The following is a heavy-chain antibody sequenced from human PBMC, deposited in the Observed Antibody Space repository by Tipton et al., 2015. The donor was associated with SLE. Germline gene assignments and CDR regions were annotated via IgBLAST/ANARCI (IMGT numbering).Heavy chain of an antibody. V-gene: IGHV4-59*01. D-gene: IGHD2-2*01. Sequence: TLSLTCTVSGGSITGYYWSWIRQPPGKGLEWIGYMYYSGSTNYNPSLKRRGTISLDTSKNQFSLKLNSVTAADTAVYYCAIVPATMNDAFHIWGQGTMVTVSS. CDR1: GGSITGYY. CDR2: MYYSGST. J-gene: IGHJ3*02. CDR3: AIVPATMNDAFHI.